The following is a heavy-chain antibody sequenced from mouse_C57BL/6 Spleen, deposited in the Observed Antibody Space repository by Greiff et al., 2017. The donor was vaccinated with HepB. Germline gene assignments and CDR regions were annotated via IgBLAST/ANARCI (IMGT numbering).Heavy chain of an antibody. D-gene: IGHD2-1*01. V-gene: IGHV1-52*01. Sequence: QVQLQQPGAELVRPGSSVKLSCKASGYTFTSYWMHWVKQRPIQGLEWIGNIDPSDSETHYNQKFKDKATLTVDKSSSTAYMQLSSLTSEDSAVYYCARGGVTTLYYYAMDYWGQGTSVTVSS. CDR2: IDPSDSET. J-gene: IGHJ4*01. CDR3: ARGGVTTLYYYAMDY. CDR1: GYTFTSYW.